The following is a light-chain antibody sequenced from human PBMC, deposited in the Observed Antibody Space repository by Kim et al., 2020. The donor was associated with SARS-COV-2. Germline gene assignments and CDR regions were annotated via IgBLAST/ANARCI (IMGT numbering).Light chain of an antibody. CDR3: AAWYDSRSGWV. V-gene: IGLV1-47*01. J-gene: IGLJ3*02. Sequence: QRAHIFCSRGSSSVGSNYVYWYRHHPGTGTNLLIFRYKLRTPGSAVPVPCSNSGTAASLAMSGSRSEAEAEYYCAAWYDSRSGWVFGGGTQLTVL. CDR1: SSSVGSNY. CDR2: RYK.